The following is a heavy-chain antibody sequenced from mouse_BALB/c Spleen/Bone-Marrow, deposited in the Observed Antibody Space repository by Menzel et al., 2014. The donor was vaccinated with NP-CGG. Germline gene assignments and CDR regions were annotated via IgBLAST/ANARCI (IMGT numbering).Heavy chain of an antibody. CDR1: GYTFTDYA. D-gene: IGHD2-1*01. Sequence: VQLVESGAELVRPGVSVKISCKGSGYTFTDYAIHWVKQSHAKSLEWIGVISTYYGDASYNQKFKGKATMTVDKSSSTAYMELARLTSEDSAIYYCASGNYYYAMDYWGQGTSVTASS. V-gene: IGHV1S137*01. CDR3: ASGNYYYAMDY. J-gene: IGHJ4*01. CDR2: ISTYYGDA.